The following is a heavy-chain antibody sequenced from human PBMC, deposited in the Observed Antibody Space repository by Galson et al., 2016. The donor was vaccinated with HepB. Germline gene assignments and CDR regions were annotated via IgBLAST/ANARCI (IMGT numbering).Heavy chain of an antibody. CDR1: GFIFSRYW. V-gene: IGHV3-74*01. D-gene: IGHD4-17*01. J-gene: IGHJ6*02. CDR2: INSDGSGT. Sequence: SLRLSCAASGFIFSRYWMHWVRQVPGKGLVWVSRINSDGSGTSYADSVKGRFTISRDNAKNTLYLRMNSLRAEDTALYYCAREDYGDDPIYYYYYGMDVWGQGTTVTVSS. CDR3: AREDYGDDPIYYYYYGMDV.